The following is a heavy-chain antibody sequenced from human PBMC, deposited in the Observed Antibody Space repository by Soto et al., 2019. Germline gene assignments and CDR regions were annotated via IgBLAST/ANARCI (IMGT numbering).Heavy chain of an antibody. J-gene: IGHJ5*02. CDR3: ARIIASYYNVDWFDP. CDR1: GFSLSNARMG. CDR2: IFSNDEQ. Sequence: QVTLKESGPVLVKPTETLTLTCTVSGFSLSNARMGVSWIRKPPGKALEWLAHIFSNDEQSYSTSLKSRLTISKDPSKSQGVLTMTNMDPVDTATYYCARIIASYYNVDWFDPWGQGTLVTVSS. V-gene: IGHV2-26*01. D-gene: IGHD3-10*01.